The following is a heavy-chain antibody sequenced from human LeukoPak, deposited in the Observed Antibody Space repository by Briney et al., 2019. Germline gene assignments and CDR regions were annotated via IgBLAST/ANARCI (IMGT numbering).Heavy chain of an antibody. CDR1: GFTFTSSA. CDR3: AAFIVATSNFVDY. Sequence: GTSVKVSCKASGFTFTSSAMQWVRQARGQRLEWIGWIVVGSGNTNYSQKFQERGTITRDMSTSTAYMELSSLRSEDTAVYYCAAFIVATSNFVDYWGQGTLVTVSS. D-gene: IGHD5-12*01. J-gene: IGHJ4*02. V-gene: IGHV1-58*02. CDR2: IVVGSGNT.